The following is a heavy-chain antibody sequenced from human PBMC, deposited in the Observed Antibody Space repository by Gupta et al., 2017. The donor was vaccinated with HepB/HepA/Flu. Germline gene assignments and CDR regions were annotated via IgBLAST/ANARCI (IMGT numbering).Heavy chain of an antibody. CDR3: ARPRYNWNDAVYYFDY. Sequence: QVQLVQSGAEVKKPGASVKVSCKASGYTFTSYAMHWVRQAPGQRLEWMGWINAGNGNTKYSQKFQGRVTITRDTSASTAYMELSSLRSEDTAVYYCARPRYNWNDAVYYFDYWGQGTLVTVSS. CDR1: GYTFTSYA. D-gene: IGHD1-1*01. J-gene: IGHJ4*02. V-gene: IGHV1-3*01. CDR2: INAGNGNT.